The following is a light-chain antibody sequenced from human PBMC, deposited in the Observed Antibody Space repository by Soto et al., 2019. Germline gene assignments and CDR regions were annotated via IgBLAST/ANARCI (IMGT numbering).Light chain of an antibody. CDR2: EVT. V-gene: IGLV2-23*02. Sequence: QSALTQPDSVSGSLGQSITISCTGTSRDIGNYNLVSWYQQHPGKAPKLMIYEVTKRPSGVSSRFFGLKSGKTASLTISGLQADDEADYHCCSYAGSSTYVFGTGTKLTVL. CDR3: CSYAGSSTYV. CDR1: SRDIGNYNL. J-gene: IGLJ1*01.